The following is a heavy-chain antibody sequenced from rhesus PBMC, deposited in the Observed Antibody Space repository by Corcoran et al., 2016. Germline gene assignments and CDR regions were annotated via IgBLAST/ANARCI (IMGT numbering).Heavy chain of an antibody. CDR3: AKARIAAALDY. J-gene: IGHJ4*01. CDR2: INPGGGST. CDR1: GFSFSSYQ. V-gene: IGHV3S25*01. D-gene: IGHD6-25*01. Sequence: EVQLVESGGGLVQPGGSLRLSCAASGFSFSSYQLVWVRPDQGKGLEWISAINPGGGSTYYADSVKGRFTISRDNSKNTLSLQMNSLRAEDTAVYYCAKARIAAALDYWGQGVLVTVSS.